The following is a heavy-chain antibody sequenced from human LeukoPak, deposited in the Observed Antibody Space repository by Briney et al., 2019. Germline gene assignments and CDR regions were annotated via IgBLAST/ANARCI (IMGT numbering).Heavy chain of an antibody. J-gene: IGHJ6*02. CDR2: INPNRGGT. Sequence: GASVKVSCKASGYTFTGYFMHWVRQAPGQGLEWMGWINPNRGGTNYAQKFQGRVTMTRDTSISTAYMELSRLRSDDTAVYYCAIRTAVPGTSYYGMDVWGQGTTVTVSS. V-gene: IGHV1-2*02. CDR3: AIRTAVPGTSYYGMDV. D-gene: IGHD6-19*01. CDR1: GYTFTGYF.